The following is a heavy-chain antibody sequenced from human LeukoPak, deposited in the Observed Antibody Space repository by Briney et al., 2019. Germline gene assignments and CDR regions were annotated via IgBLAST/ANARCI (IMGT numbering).Heavy chain of an antibody. CDR2: IYPGDSDT. D-gene: IGHD4-17*01. CDR1: GYHFANSW. V-gene: IGHV5-51*01. CDR3: ARQYGRPFDY. Sequence: PGESLKISCKGSGYHFANSWIGWVRQMPGKGLEWMGIIYPGDSDTRYSPSFQGQVSISVDKPVSTTYLQWSSLKVSDTAMYYCARQYGRPFDYWGQGTLVTVSS. J-gene: IGHJ4*02.